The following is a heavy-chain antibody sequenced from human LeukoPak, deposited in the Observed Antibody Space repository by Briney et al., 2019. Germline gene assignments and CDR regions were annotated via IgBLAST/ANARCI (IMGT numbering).Heavy chain of an antibody. CDR2: ISSSGSTI. CDR3: ATKGILTGYYSFDY. J-gene: IGHJ4*02. D-gene: IGHD3-9*01. CDR1: GFTFSDYY. Sequence: PGGSLRLSCAASGFTFSDYYMSWIRQAPGKGLEWVPYISSSGSTIYYADSVKGRFTISRDNAKNSLYLQMNSLRAEDTAVYYCATKGILTGYYSFDYWGQGTLVTVSS. V-gene: IGHV3-11*01.